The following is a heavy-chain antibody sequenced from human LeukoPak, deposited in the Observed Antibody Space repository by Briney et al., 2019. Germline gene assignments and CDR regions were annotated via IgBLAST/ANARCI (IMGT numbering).Heavy chain of an antibody. V-gene: IGHV3-33*06. D-gene: IGHD4-11*01. J-gene: IGHJ4*02. CDR3: AKDAERGFDYSNSLNY. CDR1: GFTFSHYG. Sequence: GGSLSLSCETSGFTFSHYGMHWVRQAPGAGLEWVAVIWSDASNTYYADSVKGRFTISRDNSRNTLYLQMSSLRAEDTAVYYCAKDAERGFDYSNSLNYWGQGTLVTVSS. CDR2: IWSDASNT.